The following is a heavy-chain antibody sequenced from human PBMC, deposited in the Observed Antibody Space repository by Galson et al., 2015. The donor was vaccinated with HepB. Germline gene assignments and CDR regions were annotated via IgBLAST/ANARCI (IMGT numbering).Heavy chain of an antibody. V-gene: IGHV3-30-3*01. Sequence: SLRLSCAASGFTFSSYAMHWVRQAPGKGLEWVAVISYDGSNKYYADSVEGRFTISRDNSKNTLYLQMNSLRAEDTAVYYCARELPRGITIFGPGVGMDVWGQGTTVTVSS. CDR1: GFTFSSYA. CDR3: ARELPRGITIFGPGVGMDV. D-gene: IGHD3-3*01. J-gene: IGHJ6*02. CDR2: ISYDGSNK.